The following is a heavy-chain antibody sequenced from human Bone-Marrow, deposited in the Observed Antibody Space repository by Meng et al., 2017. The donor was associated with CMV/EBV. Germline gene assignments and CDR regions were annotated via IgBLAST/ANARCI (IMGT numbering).Heavy chain of an antibody. V-gene: IGHV3-13*01. D-gene: IGHD1-26*01. CDR3: ARAWYSGSFYGMDV. J-gene: IGHJ6*02. CDR1: GFTFSSYD. CDR2: ISTAGDT. Sequence: GESLKISCAASGFTFSSYDMHWVRQATGKGLEWVSAISTAGDTYYPGSVKGRFTISRENAKNSLYLQMNSLRAEDTAVYYCARAWYSGSFYGMDVWGQGTTVTVSS.